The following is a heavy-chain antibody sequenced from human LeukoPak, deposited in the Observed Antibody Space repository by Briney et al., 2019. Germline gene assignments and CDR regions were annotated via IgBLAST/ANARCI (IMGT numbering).Heavy chain of an antibody. CDR1: GYTFTSYD. J-gene: IGHJ2*01. CDR3: ARGRDGYNFGYLDL. Sequence: GASVKVSCKASGYTFTSYDINWGRQATGQGLEWMGWMTPNSGYTGYAQKFQGRVTITRNTSITTAYMELSSLRFEDTAVYYCARGRDGYNFGYLDLWGRGTLVTVSS. V-gene: IGHV1-8*03. CDR2: MTPNSGYT. D-gene: IGHD5-24*01.